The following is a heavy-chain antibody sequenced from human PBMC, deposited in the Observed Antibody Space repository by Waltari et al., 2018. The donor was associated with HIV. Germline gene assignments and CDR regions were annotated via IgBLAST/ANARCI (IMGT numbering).Heavy chain of an antibody. Sequence: DVQLMESGGGLVNPGGSLRLSCTASGFTFSFYAATWVRQAPGKRLEWVSTITSRSDYTYYVDTVKGRFTVSRDNAEDSLYLQMTSLRAEDTAIYYCARHNLADAAMTNAIDLWGQGTLVIVSS. D-gene: IGHD3-16*01. J-gene: IGHJ5*02. CDR3: ARHNLADAAMTNAIDL. CDR1: GFTFSFYA. V-gene: IGHV3-21*06. CDR2: ITSRSDYT.